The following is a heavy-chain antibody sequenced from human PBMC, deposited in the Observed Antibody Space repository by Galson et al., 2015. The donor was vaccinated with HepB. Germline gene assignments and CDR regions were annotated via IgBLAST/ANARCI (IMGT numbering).Heavy chain of an antibody. Sequence: SVKVSCKASGYTFTSYAMHWVRQAPGQRLEWMGWINAGNGNTKYSQKFQGRVTITRDTSASTAYMELSSLRSEDTAVYYCARERGRITMVRGVIKDFNYFDYWGQGTLVTVSS. CDR2: INAGNGNT. CDR1: GYTFTSYA. CDR3: ARERGRITMVRGVIKDFNYFDY. D-gene: IGHD3-10*01. V-gene: IGHV1-3*01. J-gene: IGHJ4*02.